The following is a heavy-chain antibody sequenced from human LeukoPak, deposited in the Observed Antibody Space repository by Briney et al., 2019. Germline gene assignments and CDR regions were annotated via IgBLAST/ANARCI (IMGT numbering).Heavy chain of an antibody. J-gene: IGHJ4*02. D-gene: IGHD5-12*01. V-gene: IGHV3-21*01. CDR2: ISSSSSYI. CDR3: ARRGSGYTEPIDY. Sequence: GGSLRLSCAGSGFTLSSYSMDWVRQAPGKGLEWVSSISSSSSYIYYADSVKGRFTISRDDAKNSLYLQMNSLRAEDTAVYYCARRGSGYTEPIDYWGQGTLVTVSS. CDR1: GFTLSSYS.